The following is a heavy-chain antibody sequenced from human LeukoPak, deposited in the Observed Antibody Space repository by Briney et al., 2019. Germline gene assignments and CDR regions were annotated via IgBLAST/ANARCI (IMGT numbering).Heavy chain of an antibody. V-gene: IGHV3-48*03. D-gene: IGHD4-17*01. CDR2: ISSSGSTI. CDR1: GFTFSSYE. J-gene: IGHJ4*02. Sequence: GGSLRLSCAASGFTFSSYEMNWVRQAPGKGLEGVSYISSSGSTIYYADSVKGRFTISRDNAKNSLYLQMNSLRAEDTAVYYCASLNYGDYDDYWGQGTLVTVSS. CDR3: ASLNYGDYDDY.